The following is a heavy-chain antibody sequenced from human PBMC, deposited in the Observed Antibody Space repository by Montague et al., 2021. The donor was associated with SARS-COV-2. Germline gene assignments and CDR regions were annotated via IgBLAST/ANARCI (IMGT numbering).Heavy chain of an antibody. CDR1: GFSLSTSGMC. CDR2: IDWDDDK. D-gene: IGHD1-26*01. CDR3: ARIWGATRGDAFDI. V-gene: IGHV2-70*01. J-gene: IGHJ3*02. Sequence: PALVKPTQTHTLTCNFSGFSLSTSGMCVSWIRQPPGKALEWLALIDWDDDKYYSTSLKTRLTISKDTSKNQVVLTMTNMDPVDTATYYCARIWGATRGDAFDIWGQGTMVTVSS.